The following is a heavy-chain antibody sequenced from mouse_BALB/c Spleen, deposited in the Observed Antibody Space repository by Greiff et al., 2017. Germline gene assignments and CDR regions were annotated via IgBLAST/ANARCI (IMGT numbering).Heavy chain of an antibody. Sequence: VQLQQSGAELVKPGASVKLSCKASGYTFTSYYMYWVKQRPGQGLEWIGEINPSNGGTNFNEKFKSKATLTVDKSSSTAYMQLSSLTSEDSAVYYCTRNLRLRQDYAMDYWGQGTSVTVSS. CDR1: GYTFTSYY. CDR3: TRNLRLRQDYAMDY. J-gene: IGHJ4*01. CDR2: INPSNGGT. V-gene: IGHV1S81*02. D-gene: IGHD2-4*01.